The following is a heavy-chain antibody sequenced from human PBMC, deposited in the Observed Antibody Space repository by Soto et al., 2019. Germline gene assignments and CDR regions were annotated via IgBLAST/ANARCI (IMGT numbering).Heavy chain of an antibody. CDR3: ARVNTYYDFWSGQLDYGMDV. Sequence: GGSLRLSCAASGFTFSSYWMHWVRQAPGKGLVWVSRINSDGSSTSYADSVKGRFTISRDNAKNTLYLQMNSLRAEDTAVYYCARVNTYYDFWSGQLDYGMDVWGQGTTVTVSS. CDR2: INSDGSST. D-gene: IGHD3-3*01. CDR1: GFTFSSYW. J-gene: IGHJ6*02. V-gene: IGHV3-74*01.